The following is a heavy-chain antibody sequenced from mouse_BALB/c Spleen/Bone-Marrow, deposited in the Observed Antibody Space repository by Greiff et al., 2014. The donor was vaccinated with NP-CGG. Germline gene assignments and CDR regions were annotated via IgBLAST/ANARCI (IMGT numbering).Heavy chain of an antibody. V-gene: IGHV5-17*02. Sequence: EVMLVESGGGLVQPGGSRKLSCAASGFTFSSFGMHWVRQAPEKGLEWVAYISSGSRTDYYADTVKGRFTISRDNPKKTLFLQMTSLRSEDTARYYCARNYDFWFGYWGQGTLVTVSA. J-gene: IGHJ3*01. CDR1: GFTFSSFG. D-gene: IGHD2-4*01. CDR2: ISSGSRTD. CDR3: ARNYDFWFGY.